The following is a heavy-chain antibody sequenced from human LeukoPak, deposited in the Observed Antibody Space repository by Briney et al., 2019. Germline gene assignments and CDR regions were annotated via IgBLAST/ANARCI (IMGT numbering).Heavy chain of an antibody. D-gene: IGHD6-13*01. CDR3: AKAMGSISWAFDS. V-gene: IGHV3-30*18. J-gene: IGHJ4*02. Sequence: PGRSLRLSCAASGFTFSNYGMHWVRQAPGKGLEWLAVISNDGTNKNYVDSVKGRFTISRDSSKNTLYLQMNSLRSDDTAVYYCAKAMGSISWAFDSWGQGTLVTVSS. CDR2: ISNDGTNK. CDR1: GFTFSNYG.